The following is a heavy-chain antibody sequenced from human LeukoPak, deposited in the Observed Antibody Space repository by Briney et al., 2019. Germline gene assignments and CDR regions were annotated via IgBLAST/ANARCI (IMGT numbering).Heavy chain of an antibody. Sequence: GSSVKVSCKASGGTFSSYAISWVRQAPGQGLEWMGGIIPIFGTANYAQKFQGRVTITTDESTSTAYMELSSLRSEDTAVYYCARGVVAAISHWFDPWGQGTLVTVSS. CDR1: GGTFSSYA. CDR2: IIPIFGTA. CDR3: ARGVVAAISHWFDP. D-gene: IGHD2-15*01. J-gene: IGHJ5*02. V-gene: IGHV1-69*05.